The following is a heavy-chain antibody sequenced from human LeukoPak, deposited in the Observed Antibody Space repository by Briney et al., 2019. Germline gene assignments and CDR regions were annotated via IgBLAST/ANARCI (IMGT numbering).Heavy chain of an antibody. Sequence: SETLSLTCTVSGGSISSYYWSWIRQPPGKGLEWIGYIYTSGSTNYNPSLKSRVTISVDTSKNQFSPKLSSVTAADTAVYYCARHEEDYGDGGWFDPWGQGTLVTVSS. CDR1: GGSISSYY. V-gene: IGHV4-4*09. J-gene: IGHJ5*02. CDR2: IYTSGST. D-gene: IGHD4-17*01. CDR3: ARHEEDYGDGGWFDP.